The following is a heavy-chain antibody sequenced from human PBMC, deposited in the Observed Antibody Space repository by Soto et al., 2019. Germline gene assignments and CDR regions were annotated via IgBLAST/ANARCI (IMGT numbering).Heavy chain of an antibody. V-gene: IGHV4-30-2*01. J-gene: IGHJ4*02. D-gene: IGHD2-2*01. CDR2: IYRTGNT. CDR1: GDSMTSGDYS. Sequence: LSLTCTVPGDSMTSGDYSWSWIRQPPGKGLEWLGYIYRTGNTHYSPSLKSRVSISQDRSKNQFSLELTSVTAADTAVYYCARGDYQYSIDYWGQGTLVTVSS. CDR3: ARGDYQYSIDY.